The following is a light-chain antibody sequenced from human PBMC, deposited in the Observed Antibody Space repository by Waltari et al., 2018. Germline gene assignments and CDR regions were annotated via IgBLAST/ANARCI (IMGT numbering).Light chain of an antibody. CDR1: SSNIGSNY. CDR2: RKK. Sequence: QSVLTQPPSASGTPGQRVTISCSGSSSNIGSNYVYWYQQLPGTAPKPRFYRKKQRPSGFPARFAGSKSGTSASLAISGLRSEDEADYYCAAWDDSLSGWVFGGGTKLTVL. J-gene: IGLJ3*02. V-gene: IGLV1-47*01. CDR3: AAWDDSLSGWV.